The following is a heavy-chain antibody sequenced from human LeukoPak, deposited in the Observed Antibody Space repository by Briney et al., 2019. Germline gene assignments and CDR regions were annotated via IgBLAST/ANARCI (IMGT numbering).Heavy chain of an antibody. CDR1: GASITASC. CDR3: ARYSYGGFYFDY. D-gene: IGHD5-18*01. CDR2: VYYDGST. V-gene: IGHV4-59*08. J-gene: IGHJ4*02. Sequence: PSEILSPTFTVLGASITASCSSWLRQPPGKGLGWIGYVYYDGSTIYNPSLKSRVTISLDTCNNQFFLKLSSVTAADTGVYYCARYSYGGFYFDYWGQGTLVTVSS.